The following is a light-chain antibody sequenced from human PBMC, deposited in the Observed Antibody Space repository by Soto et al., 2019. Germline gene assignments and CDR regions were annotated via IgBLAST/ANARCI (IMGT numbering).Light chain of an antibody. V-gene: IGKV3-20*01. CDR1: QSVTTY. CDR2: GAS. Sequence: EVVLTQSPGTLSLSLGEKATLSCRASQSVTTYLAWYQQKPGQAPRLLIYGASGRAAGIPDRFSGSGSGTDFTLAISKLEPEDFAVYYCQQYAGSPLTFGGGTKVDIK. J-gene: IGKJ4*01. CDR3: QQYAGSPLT.